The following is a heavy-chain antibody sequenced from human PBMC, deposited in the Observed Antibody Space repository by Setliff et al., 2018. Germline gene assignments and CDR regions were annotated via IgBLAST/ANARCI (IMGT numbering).Heavy chain of an antibody. CDR2: VYSSGIT. J-gene: IGHJ5*02. D-gene: IGHD1-7*01. CDR3: ARDQFRNSGGLYS. V-gene: IGHV4-61*02. CDR1: GGSMSSGPNY. Sequence: SETLSLTCTVSGGSMSSGPNYWSWIRQPAGRGLEWVGRVYSSVYSSGITSYNPSLKSRVTISMDTSKNTLYLQMSSLGADDTAMYYCARDQFRNSGGLYSWGQGTLVTVSS.